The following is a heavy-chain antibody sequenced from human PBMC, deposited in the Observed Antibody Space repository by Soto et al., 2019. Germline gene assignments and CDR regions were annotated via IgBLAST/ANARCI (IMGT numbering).Heavy chain of an antibody. J-gene: IGHJ4*02. V-gene: IGHV3-66*01. Sequence: EVQVVESGGGLVQPGGSLRLSCAASGFTVNSNYMNWVRQAPGKGLEWGSVIYSGGSTYYADSVKDIFTISRDDSKNTLYLQMTSLRAEATGVYYCARDKGRSRGSYYDDWGQGTLVTVS. CDR3: ARDKGRSRGSYYDD. CDR1: GFTVNSNY. CDR2: IYSGGST. D-gene: IGHD1-26*01.